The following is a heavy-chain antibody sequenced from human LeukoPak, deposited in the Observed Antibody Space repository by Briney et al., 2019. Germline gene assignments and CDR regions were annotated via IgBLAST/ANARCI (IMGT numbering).Heavy chain of an antibody. CDR2: IKQDGSEK. D-gene: IGHD6-19*01. CDR1: GFTSSSYW. V-gene: IGHV3-7*01. J-gene: IGHJ4*02. CDR3: ARDRGSSGWYEFGY. Sequence: GGSLRISCAASGFTSSSYWMSWVRQAPGKGLEWVANIKQDGSEKYYVDSVKGRFTISRDNAKNSLYLQMNSLRAEDTAVYYCARDRGSSGWYEFGYWGQGTLVTVSS.